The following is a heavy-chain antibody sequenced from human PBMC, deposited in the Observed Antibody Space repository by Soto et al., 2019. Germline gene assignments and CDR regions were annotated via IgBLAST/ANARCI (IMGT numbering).Heavy chain of an antibody. D-gene: IGHD1-26*01. J-gene: IGHJ4*02. CDR2: ISAYNGNT. Sequence: QVQLVQSGAEVKKPGASVKVSCKASGYTFTSYGISWVRQAPGQGLEWMGWISAYNGNTTYAQKLQGRVTMTTDTSTSTAYMELRSLRSDDTAVYYWARDLIVGDTPPYYFDYWGQGTRVTVSS. CDR1: GYTFTSYG. V-gene: IGHV1-18*01. CDR3: ARDLIVGDTPPYYFDY.